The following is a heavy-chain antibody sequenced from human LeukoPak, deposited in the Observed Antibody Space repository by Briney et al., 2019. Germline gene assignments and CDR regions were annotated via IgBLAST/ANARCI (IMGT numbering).Heavy chain of an antibody. Sequence: PETLSLTCTVSGGSINSYYWSWIRQPQGKGLEWIGYILYSGTTNSNPSLKSRVTISVDTSKNQISLKLSSVTAADTAVYYCARMGGYSGYATHWGQGTLVTVSS. D-gene: IGHD5-12*01. CDR2: ILYSGTT. V-gene: IGHV4-59*08. CDR3: ARMGGYSGYATH. J-gene: IGHJ4*02. CDR1: GGSINSYY.